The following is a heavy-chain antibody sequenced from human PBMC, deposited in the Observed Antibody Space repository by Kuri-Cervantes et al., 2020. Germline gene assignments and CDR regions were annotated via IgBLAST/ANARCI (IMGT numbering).Heavy chain of an antibody. D-gene: IGHD1-1*01. CDR2: TYYRSKWYN. J-gene: IGHJ4*02. Sequence: SCAISGDSVSSNNAVWNWIRQSPSRGLEWLGRTYYRSKWYNDYAVSVESRISINPDTAKNQFSLHLNSVTPEDTAVYYCARWGTGWAFDFWGPGTLVTVSS. V-gene: IGHV6-1*01. CDR1: GDSVSSNNAV. CDR3: ARWGTGWAFDF.